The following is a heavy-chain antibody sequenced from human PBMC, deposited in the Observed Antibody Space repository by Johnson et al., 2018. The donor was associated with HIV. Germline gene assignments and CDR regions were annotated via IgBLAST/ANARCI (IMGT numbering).Heavy chain of an antibody. CDR2: ISYDGSSK. CDR3: ARGVGGRTADAFDI. J-gene: IGHJ3*02. V-gene: IGHV3-30-3*01. Sequence: QEQLVESGGGVVQPGRSLRLACAASAFTFSNYAMHWVRQAPGKGLEWVAVISYDGSSKYYAESLKGRFTVSRDNTKNSLYLQMNSLRAEDTAVYYCARGVGGRTADAFDIWGQGTMVTVSS. CDR1: AFTFSNYA. D-gene: IGHD3-16*01.